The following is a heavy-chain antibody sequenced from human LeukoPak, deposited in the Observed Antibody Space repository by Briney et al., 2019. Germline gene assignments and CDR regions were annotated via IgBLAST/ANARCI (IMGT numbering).Heavy chain of an antibody. CDR2: IYYSGST. D-gene: IGHD3-10*01. CDR1: RGSPSSFF. CDR3: ARVGVRGMYIWFDP. V-gene: IGHV4-59*01. J-gene: IGHJ5*02. Sequence: PETPSPTRTVSRGSPSSFFSSWVRQPPPQGREWIGYIYYSGSTNHNPPLKSRVTISVETSKNQCSLKLSSVTAADTAVYYCARVGVRGMYIWFDPWGQGTLVTVSS.